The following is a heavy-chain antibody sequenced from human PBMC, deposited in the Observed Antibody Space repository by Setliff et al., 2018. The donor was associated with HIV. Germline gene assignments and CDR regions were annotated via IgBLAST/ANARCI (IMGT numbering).Heavy chain of an antibody. J-gene: IGHJ4*02. V-gene: IGHV3-23*01. CDR2: ISASGGRT. CDR1: GFTFSTYW. CDR3: AKGRHLLYYFDY. D-gene: IGHD1-26*01. Sequence: QTGGSLRLSCAASGFTFSTYWMHWVRQSPGKGLVWVSGISASGGRTYYADSVKGRFTISRDNSKNTLDLQMNSLRAEDTAVYYCAKGRHLLYYFDYWGQGTLVTVSS.